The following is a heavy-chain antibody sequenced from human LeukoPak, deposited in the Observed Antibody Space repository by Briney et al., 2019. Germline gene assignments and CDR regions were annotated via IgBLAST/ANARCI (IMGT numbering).Heavy chain of an antibody. J-gene: IGHJ4*02. V-gene: IGHV3-66*01. Sequence: GGSLRLSCAASGFTVSSNYMSWVRQAPGKGLEWVSVIYSGGSTYYADSVKGRFTISRDNSKNTLYLQMNSLRAEDTAVYYCAREKPDGAYSSSWYYFDYWGQGTLVTVAS. CDR1: GFTVSSNY. CDR3: AREKPDGAYSSSWYYFDY. CDR2: IYSGGST. D-gene: IGHD6-13*01.